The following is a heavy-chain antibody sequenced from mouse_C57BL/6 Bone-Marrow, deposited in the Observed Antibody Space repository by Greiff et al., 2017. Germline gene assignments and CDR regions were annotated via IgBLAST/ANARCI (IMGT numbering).Heavy chain of an antibody. CDR1: GYTFTSYG. CDR3: ARGYDSSWFAD. CDR2: IYPRSGNT. D-gene: IGHD2-4*01. Sequence: QVQLQQSGAELARPGASVKLSCKASGYTFTSYGISWVKQRTGQGLEWIGEIYPRSGNTYYNEKFKGKATLTADKSSSTAYMELRSLTSEDSAVYFCARGYDSSWFADWGQGTLVTVSA. J-gene: IGHJ3*01. V-gene: IGHV1-81*01.